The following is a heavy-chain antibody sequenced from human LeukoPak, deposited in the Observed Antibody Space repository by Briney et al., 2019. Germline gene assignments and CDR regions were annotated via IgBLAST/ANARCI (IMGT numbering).Heavy chain of an antibody. J-gene: IGHJ4*02. CDR1: GGTFSSYA. CDR3: ARSSGTYYDILTGYYLFDY. Sequence: SVKVSCRASGGTFSSYAISWVRQAPGQGLEWMGGIIPIFGTANYAQKFQGRVTITADKSTSTAYMELSSLRSEDTAVYYCARSSGTYYDILTGYYLFDYWGQGTLVTVSS. V-gene: IGHV1-69*06. D-gene: IGHD3-9*01. CDR2: IIPIFGTA.